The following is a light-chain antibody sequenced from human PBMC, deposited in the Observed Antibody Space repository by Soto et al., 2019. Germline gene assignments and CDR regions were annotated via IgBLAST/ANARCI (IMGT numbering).Light chain of an antibody. CDR2: EDN. V-gene: IGLV1-51*02. CDR1: SSNIGRNY. CDR3: SPGDTGMSADV. J-gene: IGLJ6*01. Sequence: QSVLTQPPSVSAAPGQKVTISCSGSSSNIGRNYVSWYQQVPGTAPKLLIFEDNKPPSGIPDRFTASKSGTSATLGITGLQAVDEADYGCSPGDTGMSADVFG.